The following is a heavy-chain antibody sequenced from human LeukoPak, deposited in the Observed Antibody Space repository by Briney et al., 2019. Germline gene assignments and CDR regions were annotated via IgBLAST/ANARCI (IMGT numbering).Heavy chain of an antibody. CDR2: ISGDGTRT. D-gene: IGHD3-16*01. V-gene: IGHV3-23*01. CDR3: AKALYSNYVWGPFDY. J-gene: IGHJ4*02. CDR1: GFSFSSYA. Sequence: GGSLRLSCAASGFSFSSYAMTWARQAPVKGLEWVSAISGDGTRTYYADSVKGRFTIFRDNSKNTLYLQMNSLRAEDTAVYYCAKALYSNYVWGPFDYWGQGTLVTVSS.